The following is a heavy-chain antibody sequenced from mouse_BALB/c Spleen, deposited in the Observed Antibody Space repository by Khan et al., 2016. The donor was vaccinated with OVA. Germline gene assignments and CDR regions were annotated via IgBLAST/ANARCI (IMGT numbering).Heavy chain of an antibody. J-gene: IGHJ1*01. CDR3: ARRSFYGNLWYFDV. CDR2: INPSSGYS. V-gene: IGHV1-7*01. D-gene: IGHD2-1*01. Sequence: QVQLQQSGAELVKPGASVKMSCKASGYTFSVYWIYWLKQRPGQGLEWIGYINPSSGYSDYNQRFKDKATLTADKSSTTAYMQLSSLTSDDSAVYYGARRSFYGNLWYFDVWGAGTTVTVS. CDR1: GYTFSVYW.